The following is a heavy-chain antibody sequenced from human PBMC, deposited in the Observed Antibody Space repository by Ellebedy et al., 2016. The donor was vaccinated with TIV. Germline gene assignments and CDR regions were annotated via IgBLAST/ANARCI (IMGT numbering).Heavy chain of an antibody. V-gene: IGHV3-23*01. CDR1: GFTLTTSA. Sequence: PGGSLSLSCAASGFTLTTSAMSWVRQAPGKGLECVSTIIASGDTTSYADSVKGRFAISRDESKNTLHLQRSSLRAEDTATYYCARARDYHDFVVPPTARYWYFDLWGRGTLVTVSP. CDR2: IIASGDTT. CDR3: ARARDYHDFVVPPTARYWYFDL. D-gene: IGHD3-22*01. J-gene: IGHJ2*01.